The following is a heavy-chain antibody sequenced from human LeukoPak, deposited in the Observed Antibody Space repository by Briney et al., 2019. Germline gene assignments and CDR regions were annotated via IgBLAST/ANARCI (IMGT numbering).Heavy chain of an antibody. Sequence: ASVKVSCKASGYNFSNHTLHWVRQAPGQRLEWMGWINAVDGNTKYSQKLQDRVTITRDTSASTAYMELSSLRSEDTAVYYCAVGAFDYWGQGTLVTVSS. J-gene: IGHJ4*02. CDR1: GYNFSNHT. D-gene: IGHD4-17*01. CDR2: INAVDGNT. CDR3: AVGAFDY. V-gene: IGHV1-3*01.